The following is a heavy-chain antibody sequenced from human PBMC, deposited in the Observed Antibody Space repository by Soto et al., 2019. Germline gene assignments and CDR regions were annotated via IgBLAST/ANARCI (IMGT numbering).Heavy chain of an antibody. CDR3: ARGGVIRGWNPPPFYYGMDV. Sequence: QVQLVQSGAEVKKPGSSVKVSCKASGGTFSSYAISWVRQAPGQGLEWMGGIIPIFGTANYAQKFQGRVTITADESTSTAYMELSSLRSEDTAVYYCARGGVIRGWNPPPFYYGMDVWGQGTTVTVSS. CDR1: GGTFSSYA. CDR2: IIPIFGTA. D-gene: IGHD6-19*01. J-gene: IGHJ6*02. V-gene: IGHV1-69*12.